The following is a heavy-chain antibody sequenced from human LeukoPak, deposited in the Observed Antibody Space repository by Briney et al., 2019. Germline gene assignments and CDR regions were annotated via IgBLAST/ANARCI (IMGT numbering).Heavy chain of an antibody. J-gene: IGHJ4*02. V-gene: IGHV4-59*01. CDR1: GDSISHYY. CDR3: PTLRFIYGYYGPFHF. Sequence: SETLSLTCTLSGDSISHYYWSGSGQPPGKGLEWIGCIYYSGRTNYNPSLKSRVTISVATSRTQFSLRLSSLTSADTAVYHCPTLRFIYGYYGPFHFWGQGTLVTVSS. D-gene: IGHD3-10*01. CDR2: IYYSGRT.